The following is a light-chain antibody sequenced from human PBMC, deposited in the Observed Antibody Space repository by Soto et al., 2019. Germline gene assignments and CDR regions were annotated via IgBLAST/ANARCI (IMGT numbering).Light chain of an antibody. Sequence: DIVMTQSPDSLAVSLGERATINCKSSQSVLYSSNNRNYLAWYQQKPGQPTKLLIYWASTRESGVPDRFSGSGFGTDFILSISSLQAEDVAVYYCQQYDTTPFTFGPGTTVDIK. CDR1: QSVLYSSNNRNY. CDR2: WAS. J-gene: IGKJ3*01. V-gene: IGKV4-1*01. CDR3: QQYDTTPFT.